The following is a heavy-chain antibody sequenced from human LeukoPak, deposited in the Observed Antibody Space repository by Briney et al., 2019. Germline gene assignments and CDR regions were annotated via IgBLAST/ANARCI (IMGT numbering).Heavy chain of an antibody. D-gene: IGHD3-22*01. V-gene: IGHV4-59*02. J-gene: IGHJ4*02. CDR1: GGSVSSYY. CDR3: AGAGYYYDRSSYYSFDS. CDR2: IYDSGSP. Sequence: SETLSLTCTVSGGSVSSYYWGWIRQPPGKGLAWIGYIYDSGSPKYNPSLKSRVTISIDTSKNQLSLNLSSVTAADTAVYYCAGAGYYYDRSSYYSFDSWGQGTLVTVSS.